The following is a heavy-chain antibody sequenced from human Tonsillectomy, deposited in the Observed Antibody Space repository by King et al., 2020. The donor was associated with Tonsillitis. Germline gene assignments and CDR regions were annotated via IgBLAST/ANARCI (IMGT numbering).Heavy chain of an antibody. CDR3: AKENWPVLVVTLGVFDI. Sequence: VKLVESGGGVVQPGGSLRLSCAASGFTFSNYGMNWVRQAPGKGLEWVASIRYDESDKKYADSVKGRFTISRDNSKNTLYLQMNSLRAEDTAVYYCAKENWPVLVVTLGVFDIWGQGTLVTVSS. J-gene: IGHJ3*02. CDR2: IRYDESDK. CDR1: GFTFSNYG. D-gene: IGHD3-3*02. V-gene: IGHV3-30*02.